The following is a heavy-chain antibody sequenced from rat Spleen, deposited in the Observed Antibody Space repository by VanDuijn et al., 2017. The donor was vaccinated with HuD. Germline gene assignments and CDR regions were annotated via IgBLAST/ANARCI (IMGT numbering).Heavy chain of an antibody. J-gene: IGHJ2*01. CDR3: AKGGYYSSYSPFDY. CDR1: GLTFSNYW. V-gene: IGHV5-58*01. Sequence: EVQLVETGGGLVQPGRSLKLSCVASGLTFSNYWMFWIRQAPVKGLEWVSSISTDGTSVYYLDSVKGRFTISRDNAENTVYLQMNSLRSEDTATYYCAKGGYYSSYSPFDYWGQGVMVTVSS. D-gene: IGHD1-2*01. CDR2: ISTDGTSV.